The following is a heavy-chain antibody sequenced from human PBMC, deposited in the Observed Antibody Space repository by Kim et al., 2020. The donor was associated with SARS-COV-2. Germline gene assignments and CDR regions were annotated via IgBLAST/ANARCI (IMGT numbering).Heavy chain of an antibody. D-gene: IGHD3-16*01. J-gene: IGHJ6*02. Sequence: SETLSLTCTVSGGSISSYYWSWIRQPPGKGLEWIGYIYYSGSTNYNPSLKSRVTISVDTSKNQFSLKLSSVTAADTAVYYCARADTLYYYYYGMDVWGQG. CDR3: ARADTLYYYYYGMDV. CDR1: GGSISSYY. CDR2: IYYSGST. V-gene: IGHV4-59*01.